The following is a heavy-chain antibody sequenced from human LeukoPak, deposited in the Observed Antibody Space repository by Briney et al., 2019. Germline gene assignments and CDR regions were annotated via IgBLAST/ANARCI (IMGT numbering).Heavy chain of an antibody. D-gene: IGHD1-26*01. CDR3: ARDRGYSRSLRRLDAFDI. CDR2: INSDGSST. Sequence: GGSLRLSCAASGFTFSSYWMHWVRQAPGKGLVWDSRINSDGSSTSYADSVKGRFTISRDNAKNTLYLQMNSLRAEDTAVYYCARDRGYSRSLRRLDAFDIWGQRTMVTVSS. V-gene: IGHV3-74*01. CDR1: GFTFSSYW. J-gene: IGHJ3*02.